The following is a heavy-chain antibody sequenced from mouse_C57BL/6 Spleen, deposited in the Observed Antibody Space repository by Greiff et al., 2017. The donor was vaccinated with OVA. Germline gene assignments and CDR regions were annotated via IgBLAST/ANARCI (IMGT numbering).Heavy chain of an antibody. CDR1: GYTFTDYY. J-gene: IGHJ2*01. Sequence: VQLQQSGPELVKPGASVKISCKASGYTFTDYYMNWVKQSHGKSLEWIGDINPNNGGTSYNQKFKGKATLTVDKSSSTAYMELRSLTSEDSAVYYCARDYDYSFDYWGQGTTLTVSS. D-gene: IGHD2-4*01. V-gene: IGHV1-26*01. CDR2: INPNNGGT. CDR3: ARDYDYSFDY.